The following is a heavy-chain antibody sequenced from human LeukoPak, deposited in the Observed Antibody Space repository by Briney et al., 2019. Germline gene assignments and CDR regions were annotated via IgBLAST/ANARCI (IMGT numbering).Heavy chain of an antibody. CDR2: FGVSGNT. V-gene: IGHV3-23*01. D-gene: IGHD3-22*01. CDR1: GFTFSIYA. Sequence: GGSLRLSCAASGFTFSIYAMSWVRQAPGKGLEWVSCFGVSGNTYYADSVKGRFTISRDSSKNTLYLEMTSLRAEDTAIYYCAKARIPSGNGYYSDWGQGTLVTVSS. J-gene: IGHJ4*02. CDR3: AKARIPSGNGYYSD.